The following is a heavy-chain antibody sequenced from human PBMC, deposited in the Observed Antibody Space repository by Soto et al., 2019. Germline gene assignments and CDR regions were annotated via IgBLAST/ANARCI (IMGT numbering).Heavy chain of an antibody. CDR2: INWNGNYI. J-gene: IGHJ4*02. CDR3: ARAPTAGTWRVYFAW. CDR1: AFSFGDFA. V-gene: IGHV3-9*01. Sequence: VQLVESGGGLVQPGRSLRLSCTASAFSFGDFAMHWVRQVPGKGLEWVSGINWNGNYIGHADSVKGRFTVSRDNAKNSLYLQINSLSPVDTVLYYCARAPTAGTWRVYFAWWGRGTVVTVSP. D-gene: IGHD6-19*01.